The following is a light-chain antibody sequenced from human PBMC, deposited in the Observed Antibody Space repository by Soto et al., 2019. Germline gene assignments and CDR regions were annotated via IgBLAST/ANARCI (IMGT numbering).Light chain of an antibody. V-gene: IGKV3-20*01. CDR1: QTVAYTS. J-gene: IGKJ1*01. Sequence: EIVLTQSPGILSLSPGARATLSCRASQTVAYTSLAWYQQRPGQAPRLLIYGTSTRATGTPDRFIGSGSGKFLTITISRMETEDFALYYCQLYVTTPRTFGQGTKVE. CDR3: QLYVTTPRT. CDR2: GTS.